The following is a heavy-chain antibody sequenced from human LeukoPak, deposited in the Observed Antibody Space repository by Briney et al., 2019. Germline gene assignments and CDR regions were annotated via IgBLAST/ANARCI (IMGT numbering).Heavy chain of an antibody. D-gene: IGHD2-21*01. CDR2: INHSGST. J-gene: IGHJ4*02. CDR3: ARGSQHRNFDY. CDR1: GGSFSGYY. V-gene: IGHV4-34*01. Sequence: PSETLSLTCAVYGGSFSGYYWSWIRQPPGKGLEWIGEINHSGSTNYNPSLKSRVTISVDTSKNQFSLKLSSVTAGDTAVYYCARGSQHRNFDYWGQGTLVTVSS.